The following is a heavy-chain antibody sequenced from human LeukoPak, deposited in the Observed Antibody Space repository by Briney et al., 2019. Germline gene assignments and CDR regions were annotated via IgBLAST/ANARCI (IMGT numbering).Heavy chain of an antibody. CDR3: ARDLVGATYFDY. D-gene: IGHD1-26*01. CDR1: GFTFSNYA. J-gene: IGHJ4*02. Sequence: GGSLRLSCAASGFTFSNYAMSWVRQAPGKGLEWVSAISADGASAYYADSVQGRFTISRDNSKSTLFLEMNSLRAEDTAVYYCARDLVGATYFDYWGQGTLVTVSS. CDR2: ISADGASA. V-gene: IGHV3-23*01.